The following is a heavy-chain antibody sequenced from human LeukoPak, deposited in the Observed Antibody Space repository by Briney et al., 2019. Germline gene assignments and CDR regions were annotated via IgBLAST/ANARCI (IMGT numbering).Heavy chain of an antibody. CDR1: GFTFSSYE. D-gene: IGHD3-10*02. CDR3: AELGITMIGGV. V-gene: IGHV3-48*03. CDR2: ISSSGSTI. J-gene: IGHJ6*04. Sequence: GGSLRLSCAASGFTFSSYETNWVRQAPGKGLEWVSYISSSGSTIYYADSVKGRFTVSRDNAKNSLYLQMNSLRAEDTAVYYCAELGITMIGGVWGKGTTVTISS.